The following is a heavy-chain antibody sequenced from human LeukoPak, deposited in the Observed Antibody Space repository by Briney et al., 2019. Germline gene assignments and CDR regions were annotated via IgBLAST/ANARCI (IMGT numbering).Heavy chain of an antibody. CDR1: GFTFSDYY. CDR2: ISSSSSYI. Sequence: GGSLRLSCAASGFTFSDYYMNWVRQAPGKGLEWVSSISSSSSYIYYADSVKGRFTISRDNAKNSLYLQMNSLRAEDTAVYYCARKGGDSPTDYWGQGTLVTVSS. V-gene: IGHV3-21*01. J-gene: IGHJ4*02. CDR3: ARKGGDSPTDY. D-gene: IGHD2-21*02.